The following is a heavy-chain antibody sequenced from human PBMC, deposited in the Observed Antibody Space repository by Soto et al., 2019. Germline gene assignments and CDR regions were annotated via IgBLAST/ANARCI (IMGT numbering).Heavy chain of an antibody. D-gene: IGHD2-15*01. CDR3: ASSWGYCSGGSCYKPRYFQH. J-gene: IGHJ1*01. V-gene: IGHV4-34*01. Sequence: SETLSLTCAVYGGSFSGYYWSWIRQPPGKGLEWIGEINHSGSTNYNPSLKSRVTISVDTSKNQFSLKLSSVTAADTAVYYCASSWGYCSGGSCYKPRYFQHWGQGTLVTVSS. CDR2: INHSGST. CDR1: GGSFSGYY.